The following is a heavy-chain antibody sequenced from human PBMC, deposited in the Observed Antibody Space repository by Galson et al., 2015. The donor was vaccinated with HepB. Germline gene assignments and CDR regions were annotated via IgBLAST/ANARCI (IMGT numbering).Heavy chain of an antibody. D-gene: IGHD5-18*01. V-gene: IGHV3-64*01. Sequence: SLRLSCAASGFIFSNYAIHWVRQAPGKGLEYVSGINNNGVTTYYANSVKGRFTISRDNSKNTLYLEMGSLRAEDMAVYYCARGAAYSYGIIDFWGQGTLVTVSS. J-gene: IGHJ4*02. CDR1: GFIFSNYA. CDR3: ARGAAYSYGIIDF. CDR2: INNNGVTT.